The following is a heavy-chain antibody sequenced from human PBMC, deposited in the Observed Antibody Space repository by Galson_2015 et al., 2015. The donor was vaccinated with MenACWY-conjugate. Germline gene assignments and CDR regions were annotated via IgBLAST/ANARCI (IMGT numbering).Heavy chain of an antibody. CDR1: GDSVSSNSAA. J-gene: IGHJ4*02. CDR3: AREGYSLDY. V-gene: IGHV6-1*01. D-gene: IGHD1-26*01. CDR2: TYSRSKWYN. Sequence: CAISGDSVSSNSAAWSWIRQSPSRGLEWLGRTYSRSKWYNEYAVSVKSRITINPDTSKNQFSLQLNSVTPEDTAVYYCAREGYSLDYWGQGTLVTVSS.